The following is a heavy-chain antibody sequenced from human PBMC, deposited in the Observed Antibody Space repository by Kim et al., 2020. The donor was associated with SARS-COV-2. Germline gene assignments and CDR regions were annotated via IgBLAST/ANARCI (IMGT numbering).Heavy chain of an antibody. J-gene: IGHJ3*02. Sequence: RYSPSFRAQVTISADKSISTAYLQWSSLKASDTAMYYCARHAQASNAFDIWGQGTMVTVSS. V-gene: IGHV5-51*01. CDR3: ARHAQASNAFDI.